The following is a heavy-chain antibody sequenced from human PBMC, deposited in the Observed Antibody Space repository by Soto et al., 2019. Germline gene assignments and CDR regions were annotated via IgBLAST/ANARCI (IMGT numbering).Heavy chain of an antibody. J-gene: IGHJ6*02. D-gene: IGHD3-3*01. CDR3: ASPELRLLEWPKYYYYGMDV. CDR1: GGTFSSYA. V-gene: IGHV1-69*13. Sequence: SVKVSCKASGGTFSSYASSWVRQAPGQGLEWMGGIIPIFGTANYAQKFQGRVTITADESTSTAYMELSSLRSEDTAVYYCASPELRLLEWPKYYYYGMDVWGQGTTVTVSS. CDR2: IIPIFGTA.